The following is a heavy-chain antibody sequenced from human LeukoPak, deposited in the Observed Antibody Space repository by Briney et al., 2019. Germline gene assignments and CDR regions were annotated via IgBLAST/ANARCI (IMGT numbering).Heavy chain of an antibody. CDR2: IIPILGIA. CDR3: ARESRFYYDSSGYSLFDY. D-gene: IGHD3-22*01. CDR1: GGTFSSYA. J-gene: IGHJ4*02. Sequence: SVKVSCKASGGTFSSYAISWVRQAPGQGLEWMGRIIPILGIANYAQKFQGRVTMTRDTSTSTVYMELSSLRSEDTAVYYCARESRFYYDSSGYSLFDYWGQGTLVTVSS. V-gene: IGHV1-69*04.